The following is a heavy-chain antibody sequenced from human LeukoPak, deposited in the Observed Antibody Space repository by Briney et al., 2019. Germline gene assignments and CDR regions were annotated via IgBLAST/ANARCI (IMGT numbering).Heavy chain of an antibody. CDR2: ISDSGGST. CDR1: GITLSNYG. D-gene: IGHD3-22*01. Sequence: GGSLRLSCAVSGITLSNYGMSWVRQAPGKGLEWVAVISDSGGSTNYADSVKGRFTISRDNPKNTLYLQMTSLRPEDTAVHFCAKRGVVIRVILVGFHKEAYYFDSWGQGALVTVSS. V-gene: IGHV3-23*01. CDR3: AKRGVVIRVILVGFHKEAYYFDS. J-gene: IGHJ4*02.